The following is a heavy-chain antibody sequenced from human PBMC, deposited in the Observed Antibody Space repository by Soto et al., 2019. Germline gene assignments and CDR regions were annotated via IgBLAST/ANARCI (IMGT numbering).Heavy chain of an antibody. CDR3: ARRSDLAYFDY. CDR2: INDSGST. J-gene: IGHJ4*02. Sequence: QVQLQESGPGMVKPSATLSLNCVGSGGSPRRTDWWSWVRQPPGKGLEWIGEINDSGSTNYNPSLMSRVSMSIDKSENQFSLRLQSVTAADTGVYYCARRSDLAYFDYWGQGTLVTVSS. V-gene: IGHV4-4*02. CDR1: GGSPRRTDW. D-gene: IGHD3-10*01.